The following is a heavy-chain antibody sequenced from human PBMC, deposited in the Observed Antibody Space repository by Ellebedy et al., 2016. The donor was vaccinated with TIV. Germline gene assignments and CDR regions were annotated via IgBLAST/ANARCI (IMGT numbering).Heavy chain of an antibody. CDR1: GFSFRSYW. Sequence: PGGSLRLSCEASGFSFRSYWMSWVRQAPGKGLEWVANIYQDGSEQYYVDSVKGRFTISRDNAKNSVYLQMNSLRAEDTAVYYCARSGSFGDYAVQVNSWFDSWGQGTLVTVSS. D-gene: IGHD4-17*01. CDR3: ARSGSFGDYAVQVNSWFDS. CDR2: IYQDGSEQ. V-gene: IGHV3-7*01. J-gene: IGHJ5*01.